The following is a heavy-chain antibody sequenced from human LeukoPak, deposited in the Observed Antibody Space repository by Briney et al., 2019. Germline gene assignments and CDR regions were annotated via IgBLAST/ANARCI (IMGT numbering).Heavy chain of an antibody. D-gene: IGHD3-3*01. CDR1: GGTLSSNA. CDR3: ATDQHALSDFWSGTPGF. CDR2: IIPMLDKA. V-gene: IGHV1-69*04. Sequence: ASVKVSCKASGGTLSSNAISWVRQAPGQGLEWMGRIIPMLDKANYAQKFQGRVTITADKSTSTTYMDLISLRSDDTAVYYCATDQHALSDFWSGTPGFWGQGTLVTVSS. J-gene: IGHJ4*02.